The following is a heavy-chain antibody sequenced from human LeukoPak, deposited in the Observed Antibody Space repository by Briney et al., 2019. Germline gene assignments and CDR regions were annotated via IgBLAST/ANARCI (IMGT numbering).Heavy chain of an antibody. CDR3: TTETSGALDY. J-gene: IGHJ4*02. CDR2: ISSSSSYI. D-gene: IGHD1-26*01. Sequence: GGSLRLSCAASGFTFSSYSMNWVRQAPGKGLEWVSSISSSSSYIYYADSVKGRFTISRDNAKNSLYLQMNNLKAEDTSVYYCTTETSGALDYWGQGTLVTVSS. CDR1: GFTFSSYS. V-gene: IGHV3-21*01.